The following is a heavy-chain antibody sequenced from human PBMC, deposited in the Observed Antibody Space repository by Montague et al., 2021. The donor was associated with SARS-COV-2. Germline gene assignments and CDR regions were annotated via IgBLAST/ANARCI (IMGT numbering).Heavy chain of an antibody. J-gene: IGHJ5*02. D-gene: IGHD3-10*01. CDR1: GGSMSDHY. Sequence: SETLSLTSTVSGGSMSDHYCSWIRQPPGKGLEWLAYIYYSGGINSNASLKSRVTMSVDTSKNQFSLKLTSVTAADTAVYYCARAVSVRRAVNWFDPWGQGTLVTVSS. CDR3: ARAVSVRRAVNWFDP. CDR2: IYYSGGI. V-gene: IGHV4-59*11.